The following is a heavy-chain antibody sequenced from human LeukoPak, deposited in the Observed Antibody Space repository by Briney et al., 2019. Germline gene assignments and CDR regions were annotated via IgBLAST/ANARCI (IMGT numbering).Heavy chain of an antibody. V-gene: IGHV1-69*04. D-gene: IGHD1-1*01. J-gene: IGHJ6*02. CDR3: AREKMEVGYYGLDV. CDR2: IIPILNIP. CDR1: GGTFDNSA. Sequence: GASVKVSCKASGGTFDNSAINWVRQAPGQGLEWMGRIIPILNIPNYAQKLQGRVTIAADKSTSTANMELSSLRSDDTAVYYCAREKMEVGYYGLDVWGQGTTVTVSS.